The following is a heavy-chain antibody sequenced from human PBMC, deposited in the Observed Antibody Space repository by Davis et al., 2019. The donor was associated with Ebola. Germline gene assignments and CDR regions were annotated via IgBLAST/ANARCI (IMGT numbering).Heavy chain of an antibody. CDR3: ARSPGYSSNRGYYFDY. CDR2: IYPGDSDT. Sequence: GESLKISCKGSGYSFTSYWISWVRQMPGKGLEWMGIIYPGDSDTTYSPSFQGQVTISADKSISTAYLQWSSLKASDTAMYYCARSPGYSSNRGYYFDYWGQGTLVTVSS. V-gene: IGHV5-51*01. D-gene: IGHD6-13*01. CDR1: GYSFTSYW. J-gene: IGHJ4*02.